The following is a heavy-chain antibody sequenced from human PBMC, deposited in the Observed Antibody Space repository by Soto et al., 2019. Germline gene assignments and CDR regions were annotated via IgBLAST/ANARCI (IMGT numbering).Heavy chain of an antibody. D-gene: IGHD3-9*01. CDR3: AKGRDILTGSFDY. J-gene: IGHJ4*02. V-gene: IGHV3-23*01. CDR2: ISGSGGST. Sequence: EVQLLESGGGLVQPGGSLRLSCEASGFTFSSYAMSWVRQAPGKGLEWVSAISGSGGSTYYADSVKGRFTISRDNSKNTLYLQMNSLRAEDTAVYYCAKGRDILTGSFDYWGQGTLVTVSS. CDR1: GFTFSSYA.